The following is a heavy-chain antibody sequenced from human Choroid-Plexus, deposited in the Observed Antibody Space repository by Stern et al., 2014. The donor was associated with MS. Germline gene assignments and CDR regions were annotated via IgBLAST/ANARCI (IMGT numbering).Heavy chain of an antibody. Sequence: VQLVESGGGVVQPGRPLRLSCVASGFTFGSCAMPWVRQAPGKGLEGVAGLSYDGSNKYYADSVKGRFTISRDNSQNTLYMQMSSLRPEDTAVYYCAKDRQYLTYFFDHWGQGSLVTVSS. J-gene: IGHJ5*02. CDR2: LSYDGSNK. D-gene: IGHD2/OR15-2a*01. CDR1: GFTFGSCA. CDR3: AKDRQYLTYFFDH. V-gene: IGHV3-30*18.